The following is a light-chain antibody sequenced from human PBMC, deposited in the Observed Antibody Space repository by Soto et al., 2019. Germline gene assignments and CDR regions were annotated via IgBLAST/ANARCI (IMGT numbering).Light chain of an antibody. V-gene: IGKV1-5*03. CDR3: QYYNDYCWT. CDR1: QTLSSW. Sequence: DIQLTQSPSTLSASVGDRVTITCRASQTLSSWLAWYQQKPGKATNLLIYETSNLESGVPSRFSGSGSGTEFTLTISSLQPDDFATYYCQYYNDYCWTFGQGTKVEIK. J-gene: IGKJ1*01. CDR2: ETS.